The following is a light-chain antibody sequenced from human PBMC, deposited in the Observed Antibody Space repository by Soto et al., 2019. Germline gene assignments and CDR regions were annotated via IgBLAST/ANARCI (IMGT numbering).Light chain of an antibody. Sequence: QSVLTQPASVSGYPGQSITISCTGTSSDVGGCNYVSWYQQHPGKAPKVVIYDVSDRPSGVSNRFSGSKSGNTASLTISGLQAEDEADYYCSSYTSSSTLLYVFGTGTKVTVL. CDR3: SSYTSSSTLLYV. CDR1: SSDVGGCNY. CDR2: DVS. J-gene: IGLJ1*01. V-gene: IGLV2-14*03.